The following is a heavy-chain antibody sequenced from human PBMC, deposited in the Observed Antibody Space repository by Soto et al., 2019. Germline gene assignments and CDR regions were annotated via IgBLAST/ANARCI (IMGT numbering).Heavy chain of an antibody. Sequence: WGPLRHSCAAAGVTCSNAWMSWFRQAPGKGLEWVGRIKSKTDGGTTDYAAPVEGRFTISRDDSKNTLYLQMNSLKTADTAVYYCTAVPVRAWGQGTLVTVSS. J-gene: IGHJ5*02. CDR2: IKSKTDGGTT. CDR3: TAVPVRA. CDR1: GVTCSNAW. D-gene: IGHD3-10*01. V-gene: IGHV3-15*01.